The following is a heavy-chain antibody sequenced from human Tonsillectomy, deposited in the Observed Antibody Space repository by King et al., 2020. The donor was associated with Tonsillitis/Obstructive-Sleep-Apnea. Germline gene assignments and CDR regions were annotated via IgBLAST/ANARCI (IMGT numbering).Heavy chain of an antibody. J-gene: IGHJ5*02. CDR1: GFSLSTSGVS. Sequence: QFTLKESGPTLVKPTQTLTLTCTCSGFSLSTSGVSVSWIRQPPGKALEWLALIYWDGDKRYSPSLRSRLTITKDTSRNQGVLTMTHMDPVDTATYYCAHRASLLTARFDPWGQGTLVTVSS. CDR3: AHRASLLTARFDP. D-gene: IGHD4/OR15-4a*01. V-gene: IGHV2-5*02. CDR2: IYWDGDK.